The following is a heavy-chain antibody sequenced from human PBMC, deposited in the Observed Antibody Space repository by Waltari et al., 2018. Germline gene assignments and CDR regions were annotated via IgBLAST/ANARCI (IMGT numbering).Heavy chain of an antibody. V-gene: IGHV4-34*01. D-gene: IGHD3-3*01. CDR2: INHSGST. CDR1: GGSFSGYY. J-gene: IGHJ4*02. CDR3: ARGRPGITIFGVVHIGHYFDY. Sequence: QVQLQQWGAGLLKPSETLSLTCAVYGGSFSGYYWSWIRQPPGKGLEWIGEINHSGSTYYNPSLKSRVTISVDTCKNQFSRKLSSLTAADTAVYYCARGRPGITIFGVVHIGHYFDYWGQGTLVTVSS.